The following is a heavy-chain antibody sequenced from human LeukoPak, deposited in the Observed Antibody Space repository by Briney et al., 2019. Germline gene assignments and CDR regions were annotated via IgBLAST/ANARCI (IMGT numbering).Heavy chain of an antibody. V-gene: IGHV4-4*02. D-gene: IGHD3-22*01. CDR3: ARRAYYDSSGYYVFTSY. CDR2: VYHSGST. CDR1: GGSISSSNW. Sequence: SETLSLTCSVSGGSISSSNWWSWVRQPPGKGLEWIGEVYHSGSTNYNPSLKSRVTISVDKSKNQFSLSLISVTAADTAVYYCARRAYYDSSGYYVFTSYWGQGTLVTVSS. J-gene: IGHJ4*02.